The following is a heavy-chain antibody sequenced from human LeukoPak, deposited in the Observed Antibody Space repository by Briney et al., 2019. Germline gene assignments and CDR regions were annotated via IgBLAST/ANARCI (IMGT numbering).Heavy chain of an antibody. CDR1: GFTFSSYA. J-gene: IGHJ3*02. CDR3: AKDKALRYFDWLKRDAFDI. CDR2: ISGSGGST. D-gene: IGHD3-9*01. V-gene: IGHV3-23*01. Sequence: GGSLRLSCAASGFTFSSYAMSWVRQAPGKGLEWVSAISGSGGSTYYADSVKGRLTISRDNSKNTLYLQMNSLRAEDTAVYYCAKDKALRYFDWLKRDAFDIWGQGTMVTVSS.